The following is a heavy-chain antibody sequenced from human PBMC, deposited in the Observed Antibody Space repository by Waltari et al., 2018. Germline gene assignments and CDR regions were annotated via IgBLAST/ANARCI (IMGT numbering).Heavy chain of an antibody. V-gene: IGHV1-69*05. CDR3: ARGDNTMVQGVIKTPLVG. CDR2: IIPIFGTA. D-gene: IGHD3-10*01. Sequence: QVQLVQSGAEVKKPGSSVKVSCKASGGTFSSYAISWVRQAPGQGLEWMGGIIPIFGTATCAQKFQGRVTITTDESTSTAYMELSSLRSEDTAVYYCARGDNTMVQGVIKTPLVGWGQGTLVTVSS. CDR1: GGTFSSYA. J-gene: IGHJ4*02.